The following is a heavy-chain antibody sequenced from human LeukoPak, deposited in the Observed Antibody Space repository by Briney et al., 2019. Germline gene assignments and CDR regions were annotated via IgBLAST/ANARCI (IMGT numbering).Heavy chain of an antibody. CDR2: INSDGSRT. V-gene: IGHV3-74*01. D-gene: IGHD3-10*02. Sequence: TGGSLRLSCAVSGFTFSSYCMHWVRQAPGKGLVWVSHINSDGSRTSYADSEKGRFTISRDNAKNSLYLQMNSLRAEDTAVYYCAELGITMIGGVWGKGTTVTISS. CDR3: AELGITMIGGV. CDR1: GFTFSSYC. J-gene: IGHJ6*04.